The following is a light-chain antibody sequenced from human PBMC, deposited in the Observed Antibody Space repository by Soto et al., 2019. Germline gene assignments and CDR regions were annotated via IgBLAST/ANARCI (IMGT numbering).Light chain of an antibody. J-gene: IGLJ2*01. CDR1: SGDVGTYDY. V-gene: IGLV2-14*03. CDR3: NSYLTTIVA. Sequence: QSALTQPASVSGSLGQSITISCTGTSGDVGTYDYVSWYQQHPGKAPKLLIFDVSSRPSGISDRFSGSKSGNTASLPISGLKAEDEADYYCNSYLTTIVAFCGGTKLTVL. CDR2: DVS.